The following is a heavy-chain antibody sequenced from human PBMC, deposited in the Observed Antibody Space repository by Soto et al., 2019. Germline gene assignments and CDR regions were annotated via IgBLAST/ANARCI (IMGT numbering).Heavy chain of an antibody. CDR2: MHSDVTT. D-gene: IGHD6-13*01. CDR3: ARQLSGSWYNWFDP. V-gene: IGHV3-53*01. Sequence: GGSLRLSCAASGFSVTANSMSWVRQAPGKGLEWVSVMHSDVTTYYADSVKGRFIISRDNSKNTLYLQMSNLRGEDTARYFCARQLSGSWYNWFDPWGQGTLVTVSS. CDR1: GFSVTANS. J-gene: IGHJ5*02.